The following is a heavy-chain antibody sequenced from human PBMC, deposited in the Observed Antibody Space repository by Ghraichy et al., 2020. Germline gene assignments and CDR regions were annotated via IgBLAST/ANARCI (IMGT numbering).Heavy chain of an antibody. CDR1: GFTFSSYA. V-gene: IGHV3-30*04. D-gene: IGHD2-21*02. CDR3: ARDEDEVTGDRGTYFDY. J-gene: IGHJ4*02. CDR2: ISYDGSNK. Sequence: GGSLRLSCAASGFTFSSYAMHWVRQAPGKGLEWVAVISYDGSNKYYADSVKGRFTISRDNSKNTLYLQMNSLRAEDTAVYYCARDEDEVTGDRGTYFDYWGQGTLVTVSS.